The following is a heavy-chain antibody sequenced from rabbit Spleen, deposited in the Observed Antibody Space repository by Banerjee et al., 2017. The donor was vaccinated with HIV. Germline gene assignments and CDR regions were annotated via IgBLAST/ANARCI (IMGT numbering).Heavy chain of an antibody. J-gene: IGHJ4*01. V-gene: IGHV1S47*01. Sequence: QEQLVESGGGLVQPGGSLKLSCKASGFDFSSYGASWVRQAPGKGLEWIGYIDPIFGNTYYANWVNGRFTISSHNAQNTLYLQLSSLTAADTATYFCVRDQAGDADYGDANLWGQGTLVTVS. CDR1: GFDFSSYG. D-gene: IGHD2-1*01. CDR2: IDPIFGNT. CDR3: VRDQAGDADYGDANL.